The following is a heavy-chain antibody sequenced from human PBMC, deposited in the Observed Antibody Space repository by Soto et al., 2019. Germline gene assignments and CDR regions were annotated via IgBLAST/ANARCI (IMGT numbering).Heavy chain of an antibody. J-gene: IGHJ6*02. CDR2: IIPICGTA. CDR3: ARGTISASPIYYYGMDV. CDR1: GGTFSSYA. V-gene: IGHV1-69*13. Sequence: ASVKVSCKASGGTFSSYAISWVRQAPGQGLEWMGGIIPICGTANYAQKFQGRVTITADECTSTAYMELSSLRSEDTAVYYCARGTISASPIYYYGMDVWGQGTTVTVSS. D-gene: IGHD3-9*01.